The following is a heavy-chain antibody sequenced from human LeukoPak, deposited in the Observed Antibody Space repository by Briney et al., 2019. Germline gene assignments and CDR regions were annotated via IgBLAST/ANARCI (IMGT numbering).Heavy chain of an antibody. CDR2: IYISGST. J-gene: IGHJ4*02. CDR1: GGSFSGYY. D-gene: IGHD4-17*01. CDR3: AREREGPYGYLDY. V-gene: IGHV4-4*08. Sequence: SETLSLTCAVYGGSFSGYYWSWIRQPPGKGLEWIGRIYISGSTDYNPSLKSRVTISVDTSKNQFSLKLNSVTAADTAVYYCAREREGPYGYLDYWGQGTLVTVSS.